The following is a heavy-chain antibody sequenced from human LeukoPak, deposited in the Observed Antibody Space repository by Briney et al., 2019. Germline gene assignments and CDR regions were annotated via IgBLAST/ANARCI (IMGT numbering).Heavy chain of an antibody. CDR2: IYTSGST. J-gene: IGHJ2*01. D-gene: IGHD3-10*01. CDR3: ARDRGYYGSGSYTRYFDL. CDR1: GGSISSYY. Sequence: SETLSLTCTVSGGSISSYYWSWTRQPAGKGLEWIGRIYTSGSTNYNPSLKSRVTMSVDTSKNQLSLKLSSVTAADTAVYYCARDRGYYGSGSYTRYFDLWGRGTLVTVSS. V-gene: IGHV4-4*07.